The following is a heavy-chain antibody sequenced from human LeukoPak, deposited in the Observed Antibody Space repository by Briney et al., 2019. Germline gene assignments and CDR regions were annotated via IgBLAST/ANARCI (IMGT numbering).Heavy chain of an antibody. CDR2: IFYSGST. CDR3: ARIGGSFYFYYYMDV. V-gene: IGHV4-39*07. D-gene: IGHD2/OR15-2a*01. J-gene: IGHJ6*03. CDR1: GSSISTSNYY. Sequence: SETLSRTCTVSGSSISTSNYYWGWIRQPPGKGLEWIGNIFYSGSTYYSPSLKSRVTISVDTSKNQFSLRLSSVTAADTALYYCARIGGSFYFYYYMDVWGKGTTVTVSS.